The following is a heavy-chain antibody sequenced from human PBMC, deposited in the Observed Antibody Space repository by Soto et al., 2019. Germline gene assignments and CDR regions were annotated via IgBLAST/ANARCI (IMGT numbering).Heavy chain of an antibody. Sequence: QVQLVQSGAEVKKPGSSVKVSCKASGGTFSSYAISWVRQAPGQGLEWMGGIIPIFGTANYAQTFQGRVTITADESTSTAYMELSSLRSEDTAVYYCARDSDIVATPVGYYYGMDVWGQGTTVTVSS. CDR3: ARDSDIVATPVGYYYGMDV. J-gene: IGHJ6*02. CDR2: IIPIFGTA. V-gene: IGHV1-69*01. CDR1: GGTFSSYA. D-gene: IGHD5-12*01.